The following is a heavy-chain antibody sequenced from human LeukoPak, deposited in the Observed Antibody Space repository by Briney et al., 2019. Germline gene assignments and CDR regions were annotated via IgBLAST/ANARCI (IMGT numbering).Heavy chain of an antibody. V-gene: IGHV4-30-2*01. CDR1: GGSISSGGYS. D-gene: IGHD5-12*01. CDR2: IYHSGST. J-gene: IGHJ4*02. Sequence: SETLSLACAVSGGSISSGGYSWSWIRQPPGKGLEWIGYIYHSGSTYYNPSLKSRVTISVDRSKNQFSLKLSSVTAADTAVYYCARTRGWLFDYWGQGTLVTVSS. CDR3: ARTRGWLFDY.